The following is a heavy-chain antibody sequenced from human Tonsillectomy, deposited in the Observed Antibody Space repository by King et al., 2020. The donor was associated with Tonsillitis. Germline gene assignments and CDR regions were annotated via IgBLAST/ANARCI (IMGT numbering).Heavy chain of an antibody. V-gene: IGHV3-33*05. CDR1: GFTFSSYD. CDR2: ISFDGSYK. CDR3: ARDRDGYIFVY. J-gene: IGHJ4*02. D-gene: IGHD5-24*01. Sequence: VQLVESGGGVVQPGRSLRLSCAASGFTFSSYDMYWVRQAPGKGLEWVAVISFDGSYKYYADSVTGRFTISRDNSKNTLYLQMNSLRAEDTAVYYCARDRDGYIFVYWGQGTLVTVSS.